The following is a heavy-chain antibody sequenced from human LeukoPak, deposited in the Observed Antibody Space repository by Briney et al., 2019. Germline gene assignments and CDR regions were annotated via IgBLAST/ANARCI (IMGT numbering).Heavy chain of an antibody. Sequence: PGGSLRLSCAASGFSFNTYGMSWVRQAPGKGLEWVSAISNTGGSTYYADSVKGRFTISRDKSKNTLSLQMNSLRAEDTAGYYCGQQVGYCSSGSCYFPYWAQGPLVSVSS. V-gene: IGHV3-23*01. J-gene: IGHJ1*01. CDR2: ISNTGGST. CDR1: GFSFNTYG. D-gene: IGHD2-15*01. CDR3: GQQVGYCSSGSCYFPY.